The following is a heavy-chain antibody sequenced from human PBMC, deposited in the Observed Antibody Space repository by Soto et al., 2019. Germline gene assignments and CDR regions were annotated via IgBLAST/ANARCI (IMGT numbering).Heavy chain of an antibody. J-gene: IGHJ1*01. D-gene: IGHD2-15*01. CDR1: CFPFSSYG. CDR3: ARGGWSPLTYLAPAYFQH. CDR2: ISAYNGNT. Sequence: ASVEGSRKASCFPFSSYGISWVRQAPGQGVEWKGWISAYNGNTNYAQKLQGRVTMTTDTSTSIAYMELRSLRAEDTAVYYCARGGWSPLTYLAPAYFQHWGQGTLVTVSS. V-gene: IGHV1-18*01.